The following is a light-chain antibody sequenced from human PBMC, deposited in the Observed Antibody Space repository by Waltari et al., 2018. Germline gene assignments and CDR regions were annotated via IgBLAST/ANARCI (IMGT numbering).Light chain of an antibody. CDR2: GAS. J-gene: IGKJ1*01. CDR3: LQYNDWPPWT. CDR1: QSVTSN. V-gene: IGKV3-15*01. Sequence: EIVMTQSPATRSVSQGERATLSCRASQSVTSNLAGDQQKPDQAPRLLIFGASTRAADIPARFSGSGSGTEFTLTISSLQSEDFAVYYCLQYNDWPPWTFGQGTKVEI.